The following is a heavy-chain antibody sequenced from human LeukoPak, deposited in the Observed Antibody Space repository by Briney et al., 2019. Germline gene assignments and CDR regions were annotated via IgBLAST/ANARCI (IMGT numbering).Heavy chain of an antibody. CDR3: AGRYCTSTTCYVGAVAGYEF. CDR1: GDSITTYS. D-gene: IGHD2-2*01. V-gene: IGHV4-59*03. Sequence: PSETLSLTCSVSGDSITTYSWTWIRQPPGKGLEWVGYVSYSGTTNYNPSLKSRDTMSVDTSKNQFSLKMSSVTAADTAVYYCAGRYCTSTTCYVGAVAGYEFWGQGTLVTVSS. CDR2: VSYSGTT. J-gene: IGHJ4*02.